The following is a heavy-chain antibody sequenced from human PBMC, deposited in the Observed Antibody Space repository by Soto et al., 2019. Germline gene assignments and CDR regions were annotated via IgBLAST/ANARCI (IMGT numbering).Heavy chain of an antibody. CDR1: GYTFTKYW. D-gene: IGHD3-9*01. Sequence: EVQLVQSGAEVKKTGESLKISCQASGYTFTKYWVGWVRQMPGKVLEWMGIIYPDDSDTRYSPSFQGHVTISADKSISTAYLQWSSLKASDSATYYCAGRDMLTGYVYFDYWGQGTQVTVSS. CDR2: IYPDDSDT. V-gene: IGHV5-51*03. CDR3: AGRDMLTGYVYFDY. J-gene: IGHJ4*02.